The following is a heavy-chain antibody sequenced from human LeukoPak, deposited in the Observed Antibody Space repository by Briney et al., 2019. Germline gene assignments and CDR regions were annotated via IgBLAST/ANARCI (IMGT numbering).Heavy chain of an antibody. CDR3: ARHGSYGSGSYHYLDC. Sequence: GSLRLSCAASGFTFSSYAMSWIRQPPGKGLEWIGSMDYSGSTYCNPSLKSRVTVSVDTSRNQFALKLSSVTAADTAVYYCARHGSYGSGSYHYLDCWGQGTQVTVSS. D-gene: IGHD3-10*01. CDR1: GFTFSSYA. J-gene: IGHJ4*02. CDR2: MDYSGST. V-gene: IGHV4-39*01.